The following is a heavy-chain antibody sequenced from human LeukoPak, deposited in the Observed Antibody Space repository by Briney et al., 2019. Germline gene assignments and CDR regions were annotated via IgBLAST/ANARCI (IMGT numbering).Heavy chain of an antibody. V-gene: IGHV1-69*13. D-gene: IGHD3-10*01. Sequence: ASVKVSCKASGGTFSSYAISWVRQAPGQGLEWMGGIIPIFGTANYAQKFQGRVTITADESTSTAYMELSSLRSEGTAVYYRARGRAMVRGVIRSAFDYWGQGTLVTVSS. J-gene: IGHJ4*02. CDR2: IIPIFGTA. CDR3: ARGRAMVRGVIRSAFDY. CDR1: GGTFSSYA.